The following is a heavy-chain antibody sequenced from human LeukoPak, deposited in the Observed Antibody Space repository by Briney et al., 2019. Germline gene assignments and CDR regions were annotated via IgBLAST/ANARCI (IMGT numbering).Heavy chain of an antibody. CDR1: GFTFSGSA. Sequence: GGSLRLSCAASGFTFSGSAMHWVRQASGKGLEWVGRIRSTANGYATAYAASVKGRFTIPRDDSKNTAYLQMDSLKTEDTAVYYCTGNYYGSGSYADFDYWGQGTLVTVSS. D-gene: IGHD3-10*01. CDR2: IRSTANGYAT. J-gene: IGHJ4*02. CDR3: TGNYYGSGSYADFDY. V-gene: IGHV3-73*01.